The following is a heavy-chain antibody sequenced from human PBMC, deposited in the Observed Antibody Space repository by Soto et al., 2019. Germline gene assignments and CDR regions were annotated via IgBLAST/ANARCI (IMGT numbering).Heavy chain of an antibody. J-gene: IGHJ4*02. Sequence: PSETLSLTCAVYGGSFSGYYWSWIRQPPGKGLEWIGEINHSGSTNYNPSLKSRVTISVDTSKNQFSLKLSSVTAADAAVYYCARGRRGGATLSGYFDYWGQGTLVTVSS. CDR2: INHSGST. V-gene: IGHV4-34*01. CDR3: ARGRRGGATLSGYFDY. D-gene: IGHD1-26*01. CDR1: GGSFSGYY.